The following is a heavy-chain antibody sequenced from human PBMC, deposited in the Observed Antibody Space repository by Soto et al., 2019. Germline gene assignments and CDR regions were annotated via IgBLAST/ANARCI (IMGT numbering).Heavy chain of an antibody. J-gene: IGHJ4*02. CDR1: GFTFSSYA. CDR3: AKARITMVRGVPGY. D-gene: IGHD3-10*01. Sequence: GGSLRLSSAASGFTFSSYAMRWVRQAPGKGLEWVSAISGSGGSTYYADSVKGRFTISRDNSKNTLYLQMNSLRAEDTAVYYCAKARITMVRGVPGYWGQGTLVTVSS. V-gene: IGHV3-23*01. CDR2: ISGSGGST.